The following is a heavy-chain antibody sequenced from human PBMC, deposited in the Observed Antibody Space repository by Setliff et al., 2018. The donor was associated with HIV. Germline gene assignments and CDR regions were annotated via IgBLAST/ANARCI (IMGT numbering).Heavy chain of an antibody. D-gene: IGHD5-18*01. Sequence: KTSETLSLTCTVSGDSVSSGAYYWSWIRQLPGKGLECIGYISYRRNTYYNPSLKNPLTISIDKSENQFSLRLISVAAADSAVYYCARVKIVDTATVTGLFYYRYIDVWGKGTTVTVSS. V-gene: IGHV4-31*01. CDR2: ISYRRNT. CDR3: ARVKIVDTATVTGLFYYRYIDV. CDR1: GDSVSSGAYY. J-gene: IGHJ6*03.